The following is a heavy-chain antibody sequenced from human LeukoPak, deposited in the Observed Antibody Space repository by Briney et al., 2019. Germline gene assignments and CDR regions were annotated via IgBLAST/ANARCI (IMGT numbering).Heavy chain of an antibody. Sequence: GGSLRLSCAASGFTFSSYGMHWVRQAPGKGLEWVAVIWYDGSNKYYADSVKGRFTISRDNSKNTLYLQMNSLRAEDTAVYYCARGSLSSSSNDYWGQGTLLTASS. CDR2: IWYDGSNK. CDR1: GFTFSSYG. V-gene: IGHV3-33*01. J-gene: IGHJ4*02. D-gene: IGHD6-6*01. CDR3: ARGSLSSSSNDY.